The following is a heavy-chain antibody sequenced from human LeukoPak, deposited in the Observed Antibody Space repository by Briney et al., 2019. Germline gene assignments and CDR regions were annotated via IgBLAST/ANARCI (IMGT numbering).Heavy chain of an antibody. V-gene: IGHV3-11*04. CDR3: ARETYYDFWSGYAHGYYYYYMDV. D-gene: IGHD3-3*01. Sequence: GGSLRPSCAASGFTFSDYYMSWIRQAPGKGLEWVSYISSSGSTIYYADSVKGRFTISRDNAQNSLYLQMNSLRAEDTAVYYCARETYYDFWSGYAHGYYYYYMDVWGKGTTVTVSS. CDR1: GFTFSDYY. J-gene: IGHJ6*03. CDR2: ISSSGSTI.